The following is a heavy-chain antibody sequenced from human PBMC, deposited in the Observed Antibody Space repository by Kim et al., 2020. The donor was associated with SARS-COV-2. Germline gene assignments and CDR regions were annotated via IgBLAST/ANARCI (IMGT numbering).Heavy chain of an antibody. CDR3: ARDGIVRAFVGYFDY. J-gene: IGHJ4*02. CDR2: ISSSSSTI. Sequence: GGSLRLSCAASGFTFSSYSMNWVRQAPGKGLEWVSYISSSSSTIYYADSVKGRFTISRDNAKNSLYLQMNSLRDEDTAVYYCARDGIVRAFVGYFDYWGQGTLVTVSS. V-gene: IGHV3-48*02. D-gene: IGHD1-26*01. CDR1: GFTFSSYS.